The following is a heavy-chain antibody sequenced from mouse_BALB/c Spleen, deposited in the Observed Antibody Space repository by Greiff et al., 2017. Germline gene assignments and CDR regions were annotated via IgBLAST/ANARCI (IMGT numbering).Heavy chain of an antibody. CDR3: ARGDTAAFDY. Sequence: EVQVVESGGGLVQPGGSRKLSCAASGFTFSSFGMHWVRQAPEKGLEWVAYISSGSSTIYYADTVKGRFTISRDNPKNTLFLQMTSLRSEDTAMYYCARGDTAAFDYWGQGTTLTVSS. J-gene: IGHJ2*01. CDR1: GFTFSSFG. CDR2: ISSGSSTI. V-gene: IGHV5-17*02. D-gene: IGHD1-2*01.